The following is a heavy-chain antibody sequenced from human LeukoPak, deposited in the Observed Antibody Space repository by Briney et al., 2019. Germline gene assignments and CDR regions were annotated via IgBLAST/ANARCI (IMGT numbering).Heavy chain of an antibody. J-gene: IGHJ4*02. CDR1: GGSFSGYY. V-gene: IGHV4-34*01. CDR2: INHSGST. CDR3: ARGAMEGYCSSTSCSPDFDY. Sequence: SETLSLTCAVYGGSFSGYYWSWIRQPPGKGLEWIGEINHSGSTNYNPSLKSRVTISVDTSKNQFSLKLSSVTATDTAVYYCARGAMEGYCSSTSCSPDFDYWGQGTLVTVSS. D-gene: IGHD2-2*01.